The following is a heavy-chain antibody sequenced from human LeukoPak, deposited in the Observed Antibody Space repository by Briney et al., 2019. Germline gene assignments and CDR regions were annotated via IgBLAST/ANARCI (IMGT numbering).Heavy chain of an antibody. V-gene: IGHV4-59*01. CDR3: ARHVTDHIVLMVYAAHFDY. Sequence: ASETLSLTCTVSGGSISGYYWSWSRQPPGKGVEWIGNLYYMRGAWYKSSLKSRVATSVDTSRNEFSLKLSSVTAADTAVYYCARHVTDHIVLMVYAAHFDYWGQGTLVTVSS. D-gene: IGHD2-8*01. J-gene: IGHJ4*02. CDR1: GGSISGYY. CDR2: LYYMRGA.